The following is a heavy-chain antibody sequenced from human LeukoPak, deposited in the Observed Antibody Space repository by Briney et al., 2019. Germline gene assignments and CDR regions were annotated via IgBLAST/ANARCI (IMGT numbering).Heavy chain of an antibody. CDR1: GGSISGYY. CDR3: AIFPLNYAEYYFDY. J-gene: IGHJ4*02. D-gene: IGHD2-2*01. V-gene: IGHV4-59*08. Sequence: SETLSLTCTVSGGSISGYYGSWIRQSPGNGLEWIGCIYYRGSTSYSPSLKSRVTISVDTSKNQFPLKLRTVTAADTAVYYCAIFPLNYAEYYFDYWGQGILVTVSS. CDR2: IYYRGST.